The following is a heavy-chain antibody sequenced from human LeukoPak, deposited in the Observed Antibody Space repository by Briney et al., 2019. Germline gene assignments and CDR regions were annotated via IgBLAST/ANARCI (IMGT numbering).Heavy chain of an antibody. D-gene: IGHD6-19*01. CDR1: GFSVSSNY. CDR3: ARDTPAVGWGHYYYYMDV. Sequence: GGSLRLSCAASGFSVSSNYMNWVRQAPGKGLEWVSYISSSSSTIYYADSVKGRFTISRDNAKNSLYLQMNSLRAEDTAVYYCARDTPAVGWGHYYYYMDVWGKGTTVTVSS. J-gene: IGHJ6*03. V-gene: IGHV3-48*01. CDR2: ISSSSSTI.